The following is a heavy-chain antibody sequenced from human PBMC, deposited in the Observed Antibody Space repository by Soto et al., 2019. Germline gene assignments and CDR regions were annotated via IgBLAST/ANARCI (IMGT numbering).Heavy chain of an antibody. CDR1: GGTFSSYA. V-gene: IGHV1-69*13. D-gene: IGHD3-22*01. Sequence: GASVKVSCKASGGTFSSYAISWVRQAPGQGLEWMGGIIPIFGTANYAQKFQGRVTITADESTSTAYMELSSLRSEDTAVYYCASGKYYYDSSGYPWHFDYWGQGTLVTVSS. CDR2: IIPIFGTA. J-gene: IGHJ4*02. CDR3: ASGKYYYDSSGYPWHFDY.